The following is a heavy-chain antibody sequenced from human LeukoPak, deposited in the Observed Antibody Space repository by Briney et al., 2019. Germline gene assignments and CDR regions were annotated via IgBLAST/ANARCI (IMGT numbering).Heavy chain of an antibody. CDR3: ARGGVLLWFGEYSDWFDP. CDR2: MNPNSGNT. V-gene: IGHV1-8*01. J-gene: IGHJ5*02. Sequence: APVKVSCKAPGYTFTSYDINWVRQATGQGLEWMGWMNPNSGNTGYAQKFQGRVTMTRNTSISTAYMELSSLRSEDTAVYYCARGGVLLWFGEYSDWFDPWGQGTLVTVSS. CDR1: GYTFTSYD. D-gene: IGHD3-10*01.